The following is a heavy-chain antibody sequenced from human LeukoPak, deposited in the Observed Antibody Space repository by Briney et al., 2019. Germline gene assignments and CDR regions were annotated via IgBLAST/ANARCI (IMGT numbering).Heavy chain of an antibody. CDR1: GGSIMIGNYY. V-gene: IGHV4-39*01. CDR2: VHSSGST. CDR3: ARRTYGTDLDY. J-gene: IGHJ4*02. Sequence: SETLSLTCNVSGGSIMIGNYYWAWLRQPPGKGLEWIGNVHSSGSTQYNPSLKSRVTISADMSKNTFSLKLTSVTAADTAVYYCARRTYGTDLDYWGQGSLVTVSS. D-gene: IGHD3-10*01.